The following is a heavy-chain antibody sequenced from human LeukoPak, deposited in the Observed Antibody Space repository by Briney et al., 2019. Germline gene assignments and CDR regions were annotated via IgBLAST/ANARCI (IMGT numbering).Heavy chain of an antibody. CDR3: ARESLSAVGATGLFDY. CDR2: MNPNSGNT. Sequence: GASVKVSCKASGYTFTSYDINWVRQATGQGLERMGWMNPNSGNTGYAQKFQGRVTMTRNTSISTAYMELSSLRSEDTAVYYCARESLSAVGATGLFDYWGQGTLVTVSS. D-gene: IGHD1-26*01. J-gene: IGHJ4*02. CDR1: GYTFTSYD. V-gene: IGHV1-8*01.